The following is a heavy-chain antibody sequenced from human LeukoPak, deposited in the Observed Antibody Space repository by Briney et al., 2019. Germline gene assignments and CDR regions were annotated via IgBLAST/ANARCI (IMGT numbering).Heavy chain of an antibody. CDR2: IWYDGSNK. CDR3: ATKYSSGWSFDY. D-gene: IGHD6-19*01. CDR1: GFTFSSYG. J-gene: IGHJ4*02. V-gene: IGHV3-33*01. Sequence: PGGSLPLSCAASGFTFSSYGMHWVRQAPGKGLEWVAVIWYDGSNKYYADSVKGRFTISRDNSKNTLYLQMNSLRAEDTAVYYCATKYSSGWSFDYWGQETLVTVSS.